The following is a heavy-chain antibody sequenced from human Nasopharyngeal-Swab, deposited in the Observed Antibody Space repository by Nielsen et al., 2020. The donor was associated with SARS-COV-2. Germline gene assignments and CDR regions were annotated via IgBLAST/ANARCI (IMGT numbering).Heavy chain of an antibody. J-gene: IGHJ6*03. Sequence: ESLKISCTVSGGSISSYYWSWIRQPPGKGLEWIGYIYYSGSTNYNPSLKSRVTISVDTSKNQFSLKLSSVTAADTAVYYCARGLRRGEVLHYYYMDVWGKGTTVTVSS. D-gene: IGHD3-16*01. CDR3: ARGLRRGEVLHYYYMDV. CDR1: GGSISSYY. V-gene: IGHV4-59*01. CDR2: IYYSGST.